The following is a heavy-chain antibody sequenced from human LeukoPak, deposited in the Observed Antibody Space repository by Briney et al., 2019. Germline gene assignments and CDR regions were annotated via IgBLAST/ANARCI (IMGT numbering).Heavy chain of an antibody. CDR1: GFTFSSDA. D-gene: IGHD2-2*01. CDR3: ARDQRYCSSSSCPWEPFDY. V-gene: IGHV3-23*01. CDR2: ISGSGGST. J-gene: IGHJ4*02. Sequence: PGGSLRLSCIGTGFTFSSDAMGWVRQAPGKGLEWVSGISGSGGSTYYADSVKGRFTISRDNSKNSLYLQMNSLRAEDTAVYYCARDQRYCSSSSCPWEPFDYWGQGTLVTVSS.